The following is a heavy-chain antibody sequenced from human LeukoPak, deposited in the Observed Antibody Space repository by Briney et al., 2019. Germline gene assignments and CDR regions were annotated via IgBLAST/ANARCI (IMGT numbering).Heavy chain of an antibody. CDR2: FSNSGTT. J-gene: IGHJ4*02. Sequence: AETLSLTCSVSGGSISSYYWSWIRQPPGKGLEWIGYFSNSGTTNQNPSLKSRVTMSVDTSKNQFSLKLSSVTAADTAVYYCARGSNCGDYWGQGTLVTVS. V-gene: IGHV4-59*12. CDR3: ARGSNCGDY. CDR1: GGSISSYY. D-gene: IGHD7-27*01.